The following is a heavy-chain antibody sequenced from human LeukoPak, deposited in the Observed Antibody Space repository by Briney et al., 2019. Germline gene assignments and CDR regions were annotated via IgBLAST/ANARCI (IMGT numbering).Heavy chain of an antibody. Sequence: PGGSLRLSCAASGFTFSNYWMSWVRQAPGTGLEWVANINQDGSTTYYVDSVKGRFTISRDNAKNSLYLQMSSLRAEDTAVYYCAGNPAKVVPAVYWGQGTLVTVSS. D-gene: IGHD2-2*01. V-gene: IGHV3-7*01. J-gene: IGHJ4*02. CDR3: AGNPAKVVPAVY. CDR1: GFTFSNYW. CDR2: INQDGSTT.